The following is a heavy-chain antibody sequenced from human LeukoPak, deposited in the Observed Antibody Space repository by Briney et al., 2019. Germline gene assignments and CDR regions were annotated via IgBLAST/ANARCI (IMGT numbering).Heavy chain of an antibody. V-gene: IGHV1-2*02. D-gene: IGHD2-15*01. Sequence: ASVKVSCTASGYTFTGYYMHWVRQAPGQGLEWMGWINPNSGGTNYAQKFQGRVTMTRDTSISTAYMELSRLRSDDTAVYYCARGYCSGGSCYRLNDYWGQGTLVTVSS. CDR2: INPNSGGT. J-gene: IGHJ4*02. CDR3: ARGYCSGGSCYRLNDY. CDR1: GYTFTGYY.